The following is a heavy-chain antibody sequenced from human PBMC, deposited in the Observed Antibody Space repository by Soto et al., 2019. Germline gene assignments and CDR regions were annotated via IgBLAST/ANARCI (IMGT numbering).Heavy chain of an antibody. V-gene: IGHV4-39*01. CDR2: IYYSGST. CDR3: ARPFIWNYVHSYYYMDV. CDR1: GGSISSSSYY. D-gene: IGHD1-7*01. J-gene: IGHJ6*03. Sequence: SETLSLTCTVSGGSISSSSYYWGWIRQPPGKGLEWIGSIYYSGSTYYNPSLKSRVTISVDTSKNQFSLKLSSVTAADTAVYYCARPFIWNYVHSYYYMDVWGKGTTVTVSS.